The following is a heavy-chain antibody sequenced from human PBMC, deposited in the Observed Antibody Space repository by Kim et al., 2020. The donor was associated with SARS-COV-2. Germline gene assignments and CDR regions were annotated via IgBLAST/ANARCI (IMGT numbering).Heavy chain of an antibody. CDR3: ARVGRFLEWLLSLNSHYYYMDV. CDR1: GGSFSGYY. Sequence: SETLSLTCAVYGGSFSGYYWSWIRQPPGKGLEWIGEINHSGSTNYNPSLKSRVTISVDTSKNQFSLKLSSVTAADTAVYYCARVGRFLEWLLSLNSHYYYMDVWGKGTTVTVSS. V-gene: IGHV4-34*01. D-gene: IGHD3-3*01. CDR2: INHSGST. J-gene: IGHJ6*03.